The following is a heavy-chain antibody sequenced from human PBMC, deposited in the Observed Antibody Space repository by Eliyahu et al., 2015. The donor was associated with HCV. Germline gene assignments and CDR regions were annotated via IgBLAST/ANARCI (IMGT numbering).Heavy chain of an antibody. D-gene: IGHD3-10*01. CDR1: GASISSGGFS. CDR2: YGSGATH. V-gene: IGHV4-30-2*01. CDR3: ARGGQGSFDI. J-gene: IGHJ3*02. Sequence: QLLLQESGSALVKPSQTLSLTCXLSGASISSGGFSWSWIRQAPGKGLEWIGYGSGATHHYHSSLKSRVTILVDRSKNQFSLNLSSVTAADTAVYFCARGGQGSFDIWGQGTMVTVSS.